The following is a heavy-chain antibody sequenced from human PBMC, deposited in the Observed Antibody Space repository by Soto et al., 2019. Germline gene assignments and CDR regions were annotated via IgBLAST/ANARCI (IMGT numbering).Heavy chain of an antibody. Sequence: DVQLLESGGGLVQPEGSLRLSCAASGFTFSSYAMGWVRQGPGKGLEWVAVVSIGGSTHYADSGRGRFTISSDNSKNTLYLQMNSLTAEDTAVYFCAKRRGAGGHFDYWGQGALVTVSS. V-gene: IGHV3-23*01. CDR3: AKRRGAGGHFDY. CDR1: GFTFSSYA. D-gene: IGHD2-15*01. CDR2: VSIGGST. J-gene: IGHJ4*02.